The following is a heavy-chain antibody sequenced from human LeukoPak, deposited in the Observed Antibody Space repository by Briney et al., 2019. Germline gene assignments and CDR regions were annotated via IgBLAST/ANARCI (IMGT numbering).Heavy chain of an antibody. CDR1: GFTFSSYS. Sequence: PGGSLRLSCAASGFTFSSYSMNWVRQAPGKGLEWVSYISSSSSTICYADSVKGRFTISRDNAKNSLYLQMNSLRDEDTAVYYCARGLANWGSYYFDYWGQGTLVTVSS. J-gene: IGHJ4*02. V-gene: IGHV3-48*02. D-gene: IGHD7-27*01. CDR3: ARGLANWGSYYFDY. CDR2: ISSSSSTI.